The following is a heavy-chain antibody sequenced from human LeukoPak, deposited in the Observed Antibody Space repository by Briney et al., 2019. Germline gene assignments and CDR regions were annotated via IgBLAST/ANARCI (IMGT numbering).Heavy chain of an antibody. J-gene: IGHJ4*02. D-gene: IGHD3-10*01. V-gene: IGHV1-18*01. Sequence: AASVTVSCRASGYTFTSYGISWVRQAPGQGLEWMGWISAYNGNTNYAQKLQGRVTMTTDTSTSTVYMELRSLRSDDTAVYYCARDIGDGSRSFFDYWGQGTLVTVSS. CDR1: GYTFTSYG. CDR2: ISAYNGNT. CDR3: ARDIGDGSRSFFDY.